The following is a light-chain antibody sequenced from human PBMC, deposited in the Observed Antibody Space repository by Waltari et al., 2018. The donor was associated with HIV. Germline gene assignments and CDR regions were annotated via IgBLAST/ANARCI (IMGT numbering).Light chain of an antibody. CDR2: AAS. CDR1: QSISSSY. J-gene: IGKJ2*01. CDR3: QQYGSSPLYT. V-gene: IGKV3-20*01. Sequence: EIVLPQSPGTLSLSPGDRATLSCRASQSISSSYLAWYQQKPGQAPTLLIYAASSRATGSPDRFSGSGSGTDFTLTISRLEPEDFAVYYCQQYGSSPLYTFGQGTKLEI.